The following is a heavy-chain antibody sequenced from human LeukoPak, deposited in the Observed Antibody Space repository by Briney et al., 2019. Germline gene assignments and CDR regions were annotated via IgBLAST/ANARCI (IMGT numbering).Heavy chain of an antibody. CDR3: ARPSWSYNAFDI. Sequence: GGSLRLSCTASGFTFNNYNLNWVRQAPGKGLEWVSSISSSSTYIYYADSVKGRFTVSRDNAKSSVYLQMNSLRSEDTAVYNCARPSWSYNAFDIWGRGTLVTVSS. CDR1: GFTFNNYN. CDR2: ISSSSTYI. J-gene: IGHJ3*02. D-gene: IGHD2-15*01. V-gene: IGHV3-21*01.